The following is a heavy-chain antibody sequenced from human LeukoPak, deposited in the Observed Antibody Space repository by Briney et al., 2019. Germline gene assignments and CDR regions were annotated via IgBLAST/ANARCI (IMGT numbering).Heavy chain of an antibody. J-gene: IGHJ4*02. CDR1: GDSVSSSSYY. CDR2: IYYSGST. D-gene: IGHD3-3*01. V-gene: IGHV4-39*07. CDR3: ARVTTIFGVVTDY. Sequence: SETLSLTCTVSGDSVSSSSYYWGWIRQPPGKGLEWIGSIYYSGSTYYNPSLKSRVTISVDTSKNQFSLKLSSVTAADTAVYYCARVTTIFGVVTDYWGQGALVTVSS.